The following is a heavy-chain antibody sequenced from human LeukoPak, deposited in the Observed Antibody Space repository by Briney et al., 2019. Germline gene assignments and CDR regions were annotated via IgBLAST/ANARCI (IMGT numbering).Heavy chain of an antibody. V-gene: IGHV3-33*06. CDR1: GFTFSSYG. CDR3: AKGNGHDTQDRSDYFRH. D-gene: IGHD1-14*01. Sequence: GGSLRLSCAASGFTFSSYGMHWVRQAPGKGLEWVAVIWYDGSNKYYADSVKGRFTISRDNSKNTLYLQMNSLRAEDTAVYYCAKGNGHDTQDRSDYFRHWGQGTLVTVSS. CDR2: IWYDGSNK. J-gene: IGHJ1*01.